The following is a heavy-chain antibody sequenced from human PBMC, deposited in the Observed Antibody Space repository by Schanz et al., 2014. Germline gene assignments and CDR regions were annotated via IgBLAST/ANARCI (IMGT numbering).Heavy chain of an antibody. CDR2: ISNDGSMK. CDR3: ASPSGYSDYGTYFDF. CDR1: GFPFSSYA. J-gene: IGHJ4*02. Sequence: QVQLLQFGGGVVQPGRSLRLSCAASGFPFSSYAMHWVRQAPGKGLEWVALISNDGSMKYYADSVEGRFTISRDNSRITLYLQMNSLRTEDTAVYYCASPSGYSDYGTYFDFWGQGTLVTVSS. V-gene: IGHV3-30*14. D-gene: IGHD5-12*01.